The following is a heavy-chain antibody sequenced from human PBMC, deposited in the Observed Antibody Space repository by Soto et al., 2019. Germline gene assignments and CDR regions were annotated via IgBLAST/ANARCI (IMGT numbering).Heavy chain of an antibody. CDR3: ARSDGVLRFLEWLLYFDY. J-gene: IGHJ4*02. D-gene: IGHD3-3*01. CDR1: GYTFTSYG. Sequence: ASVKVSCKASGYTFTSYGISWVRQAPGQGLEWMGWISAYNGNTNYAQKLQGRVTMTTDTSTSTAYMELSSLRSEDTAVYYCARSDGVLRFLEWLLYFDYWGQGTLVTVSS. CDR2: ISAYNGNT. V-gene: IGHV1-18*01.